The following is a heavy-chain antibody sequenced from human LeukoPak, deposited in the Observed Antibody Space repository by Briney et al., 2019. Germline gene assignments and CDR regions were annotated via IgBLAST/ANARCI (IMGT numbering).Heavy chain of an antibody. CDR2: IYYSGST. Sequence: PSETLSLTCTVSGGSISSSSYYWGWIRQPPGKGLEWIGSIYYSGSTYYNPSLKSRVTISVDTSKNQFSLQLSSVTAADTAVYYCASVTYYYDSSGHYSPQYYYYYYYMDVWGKGTTVTVSS. J-gene: IGHJ6*03. CDR3: ASVTYYYDSSGHYSPQYYYYYYYMDV. V-gene: IGHV4-39*01. D-gene: IGHD3-22*01. CDR1: GGSISSSSYY.